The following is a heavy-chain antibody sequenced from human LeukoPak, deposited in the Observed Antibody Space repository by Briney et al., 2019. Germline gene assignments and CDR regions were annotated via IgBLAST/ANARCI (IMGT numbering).Heavy chain of an antibody. Sequence: SVKISCTGSGGTFSSYAISWVRQARGQGLEWMGGIIPIFGTANYAQKFQGRVTITADESTSTAYMELSSLRSEDTAVYYCARSYDATAKPYYFDYWGQGTLVTVSS. CDR1: GGTFSSYA. J-gene: IGHJ4*02. CDR3: ARSYDATAKPYYFDY. CDR2: IIPIFGTA. V-gene: IGHV1-69*01. D-gene: IGHD4-17*01.